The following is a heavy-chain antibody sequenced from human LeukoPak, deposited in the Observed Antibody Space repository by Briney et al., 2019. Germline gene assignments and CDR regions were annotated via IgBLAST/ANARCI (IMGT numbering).Heavy chain of an antibody. D-gene: IGHD6-13*01. J-gene: IGHJ3*02. CDR3: AKVTALSSSWYGMGAFDI. Sequence: GRSLRLSCAASGFTFDDYAMHWVRQAPGKGLEWVSGISWNSGSIGYADSVKGRFTISRDNSKNTLYLQMNSLRAKDTAVYYCAKVTALSSSWYGMGAFDIWGQGTLVAVSS. CDR2: ISWNSGSI. V-gene: IGHV3-9*01. CDR1: GFTFDDYA.